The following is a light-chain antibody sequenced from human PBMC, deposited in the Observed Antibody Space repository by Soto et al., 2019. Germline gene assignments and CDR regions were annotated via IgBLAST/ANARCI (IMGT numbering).Light chain of an antibody. CDR1: HYIYSN. CDR2: RAS. Sequence: EIVMTQSPATLSVSPGERATLSCTASHYIYSNVAWFQQRPGQAPRLLIYRASTRATGTPARFSGSGSGTEFTLTSTSLQSEDFALYCCQQYHNLWTFGQGTEVEIK. CDR3: QQYHNLWT. V-gene: IGKV3-15*01. J-gene: IGKJ1*01.